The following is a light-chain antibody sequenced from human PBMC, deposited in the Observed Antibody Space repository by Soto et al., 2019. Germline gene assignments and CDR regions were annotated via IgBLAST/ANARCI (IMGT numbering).Light chain of an antibody. V-gene: IGKV1-39*01. J-gene: IGKJ5*01. Sequence: DIQLTQSPSSLSASVGDSVTITCRASQSISSKLSWYQQKPGKAPSLLIYAASRLQSGVPSRFSGSRSGTDFSLTISSLQPEDFATYYCQQSYSTPSAFGQGTRLEIK. CDR2: AAS. CDR3: QQSYSTPSA. CDR1: QSISSK.